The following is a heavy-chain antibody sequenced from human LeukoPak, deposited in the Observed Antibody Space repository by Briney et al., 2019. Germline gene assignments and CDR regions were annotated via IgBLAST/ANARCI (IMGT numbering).Heavy chain of an antibody. J-gene: IGHJ4*02. V-gene: IGHV4-38-2*02. Sequence: SETLSLTCTVSGYSISSGYYWGWIRQPPVKGLEWIGSIYHSGSTYYNPSLKSRVTISVDTSKNQFSLKLSSVTAADTAVYYCARLRSSSWPFDYWGQGTLVTVSS. CDR1: GYSISSGYY. CDR2: IYHSGST. CDR3: ARLRSSSWPFDY. D-gene: IGHD6-13*01.